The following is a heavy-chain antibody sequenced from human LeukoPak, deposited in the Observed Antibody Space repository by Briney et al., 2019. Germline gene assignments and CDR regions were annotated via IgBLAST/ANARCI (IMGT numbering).Heavy chain of an antibody. Sequence: GGSLRLSCAASGFTFDDYAMHWVRQAPGKGLEWVSGISWNSGSIGYAGSVKGRFTISRDNAKNSLYLQMNSLRAEDTALYYCAKGYSSSWLYYFDYWGQGTLVTVSS. CDR3: AKGYSSSWLYYFDY. CDR2: ISWNSGSI. V-gene: IGHV3-9*01. J-gene: IGHJ4*02. D-gene: IGHD6-13*01. CDR1: GFTFDDYA.